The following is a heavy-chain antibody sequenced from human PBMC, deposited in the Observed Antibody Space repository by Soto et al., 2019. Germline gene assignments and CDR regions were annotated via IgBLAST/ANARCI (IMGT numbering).Heavy chain of an antibody. V-gene: IGHV4-4*07. J-gene: IGHJ4*02. CDR2: VYSTGTT. CDR3: AKAEKISAVAGYLEN. Sequence: PSETLSLTCSVSGGSINSYWWSWIRQPAGKGLEWIGRVYSTGTTDYNPSLNSRATISRDNSKNTLFLQMNSLRAEDTAIYYCAKAEKISAVAGYLENWGQGTQVTVSS. CDR1: GGSINSYW. D-gene: IGHD6-19*01.